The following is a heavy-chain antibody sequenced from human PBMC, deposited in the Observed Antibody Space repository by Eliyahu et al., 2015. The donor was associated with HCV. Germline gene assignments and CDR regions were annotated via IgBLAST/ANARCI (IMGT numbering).Heavy chain of an antibody. CDR3: AKELENYSISWPFDY. CDR2: ITGSGGTT. Sequence: EVQLLESGGGLVQPGGSLXLSCAASGFPXSXYAMNWVRQAPGKGLEWVSSITGSGGTTYYTDSVKGRFTISRDNSKNSLYLQMNSLRAEDTAIYYCAKELENYSISWPFDYWGQGTLVTVSS. V-gene: IGHV3-23*01. J-gene: IGHJ4*02. CDR1: GFPXSXYA. D-gene: IGHD1-1*01.